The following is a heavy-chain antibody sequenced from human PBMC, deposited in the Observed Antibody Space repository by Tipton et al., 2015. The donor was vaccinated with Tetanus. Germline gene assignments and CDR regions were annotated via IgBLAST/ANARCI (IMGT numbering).Heavy chain of an antibody. D-gene: IGHD5/OR15-5a*01. J-gene: IGHJ4*02. CDR2: IYNYNGNT. CDR1: GGSLSSGTVY. V-gene: IGHV4-39*01. Sequence: TLSLTCTVSGGSLSSGTVYWDWIRQPPGKALEWIGNIYNYNGNTLQNPSLKNRVTLSLDKSKNQFSLKLRSVTAADTAVYYCARLREIVSRSGWDFDYCGQGILVTVSS. CDR3: ARLREIVSRSGWDFDY.